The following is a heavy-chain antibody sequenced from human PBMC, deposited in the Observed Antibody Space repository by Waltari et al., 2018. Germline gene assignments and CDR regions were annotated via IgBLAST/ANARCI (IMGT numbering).Heavy chain of an antibody. CDR3: ARSRRNGHGEVNYFDY. J-gene: IGHJ4*02. V-gene: IGHV3-23*01. Sequence: EVQLLESGGGLVQPGGSLRLSCAASGFTFSSYAMSWVRQAPGKGLEWVSAISGSVGSTYYADSVKGRFTISRDNAKNSLYLQMNSLRAEDTAVYYCARSRRNGHGEVNYFDYWGQGTLVTVSS. CDR1: GFTFSSYA. CDR2: ISGSVGST. D-gene: IGHD3-10*01.